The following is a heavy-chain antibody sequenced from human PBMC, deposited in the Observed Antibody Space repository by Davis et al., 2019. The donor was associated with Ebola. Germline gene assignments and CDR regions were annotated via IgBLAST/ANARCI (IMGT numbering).Heavy chain of an antibody. CDR1: GFAFSGTA. Sequence: PSETLSLTCAASGFAFSGTAIHWVRQAPGKGLEWVGRVRTKPNSYATAYTASVKGRFTISRDDSKNTAYLQMNNLKTDDTAVYYCTRQLGMTTTGTLCMDVWGQGTTVTVSS. V-gene: IGHV3-73*01. D-gene: IGHD6-13*01. CDR3: TRQLGMTTTGTLCMDV. J-gene: IGHJ6*02. CDR2: VRTKPNSYAT.